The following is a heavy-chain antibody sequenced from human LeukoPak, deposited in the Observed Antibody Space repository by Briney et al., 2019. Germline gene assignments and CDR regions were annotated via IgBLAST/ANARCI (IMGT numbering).Heavy chain of an antibody. CDR1: GFTVSSNY. Sequence: GGSLRLSCAASGFTVSSNYMSWVRQAPGKGLEWVSVIYSGGSTYYADSVKGRFTISRDNSKNTLYLQMNSLRAEDTAVYYCAKDEGRRGSCGTDWGQGTLVTVSS. J-gene: IGHJ4*02. D-gene: IGHD1-26*01. V-gene: IGHV3-66*01. CDR3: AKDEGRRGSCGTD. CDR2: IYSGGST.